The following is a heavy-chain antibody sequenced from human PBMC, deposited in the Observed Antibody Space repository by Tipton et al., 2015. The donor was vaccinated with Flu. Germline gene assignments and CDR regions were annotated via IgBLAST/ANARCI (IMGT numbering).Heavy chain of an antibody. CDR3: TRDLRGYSGYTGGDAFDI. D-gene: IGHD5-12*01. J-gene: IGHJ3*02. CDR1: GGSISTSY. Sequence: TLSLTCTVSGGSISTSYWSWIRQPAGKGLEWIGRISTSGSTNYNASLESRVTMSRDTSKNHFSLRLSSATAADTALYYCTRDLRGYSGYTGGDAFDIWGQGTMVSVSS. V-gene: IGHV4-4*07. CDR2: ISTSGST.